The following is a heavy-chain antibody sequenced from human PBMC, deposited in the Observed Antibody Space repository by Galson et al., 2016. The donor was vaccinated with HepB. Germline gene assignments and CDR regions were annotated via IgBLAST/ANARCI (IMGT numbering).Heavy chain of an antibody. D-gene: IGHD3-3*01. CDR2: INPGNGNT. V-gene: IGHV1-3*01. Sequence: SVKVSCKASGYIFSRYTMHWVRQAPGQRLEWMGWINPGNGNTKYSQKFQGGVAFTSDTSASTGYMELSSLRFEDTAVYYCARVGEDFSSGYSSGLAYWGKGTLVTVSP. J-gene: IGHJ4*02. CDR1: GYIFSRYT. CDR3: ARVGEDFSSGYSSGLAY.